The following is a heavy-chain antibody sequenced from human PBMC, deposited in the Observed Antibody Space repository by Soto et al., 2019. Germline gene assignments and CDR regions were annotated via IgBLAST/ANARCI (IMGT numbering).Heavy chain of an antibody. V-gene: IGHV3-7*01. J-gene: IGHJ4*02. CDR3: ARDRGWYTFDY. Sequence: PGGSLRLSCTASGYTFTVHWMSWVRQAPGGGLEWVAGISSDGSEKYYVDSVKGRFTISRDNTKNSLSLQMNSLRSEDTAVYFCARDRGWYTFDYWGQGTPVTVSS. CDR1: GYTFTVHW. D-gene: IGHD6-19*01. CDR2: ISSDGSEK.